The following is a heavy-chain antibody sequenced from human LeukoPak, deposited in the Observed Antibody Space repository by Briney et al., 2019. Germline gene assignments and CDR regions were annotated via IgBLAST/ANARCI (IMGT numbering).Heavy chain of an antibody. CDR1: GFTFSSCS. D-gene: IGHD3-3*01. CDR3: ARKSDLDWLLSYAYYMAV. CDR2: ISSSSSYI. Sequence: GGSLRLSCAASGFTFSSCSMNWVRQAPGKGLEWVSSISSSSSYIYYADSVKGRFTISRDNAKNSLYLQMNSLRAEDTTVYYWARKSDLDWLLSYAYYMAVWAKGPRSPSP. J-gene: IGHJ6*03. V-gene: IGHV3-21*01.